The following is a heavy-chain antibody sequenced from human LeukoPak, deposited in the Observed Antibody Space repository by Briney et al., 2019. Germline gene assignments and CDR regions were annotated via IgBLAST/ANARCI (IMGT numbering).Heavy chain of an antibody. Sequence: GGSLRLSCAASGFTFSSYGMHWVRQAPGKGLEWVGRIKSKTDGGTTDYAAPVKGRFTISRDDSKNTLYLQMNSLKTEDTAVYYCTARYCSGGSCYLGPDYFDYWGQGTLVTVSS. J-gene: IGHJ4*02. CDR1: GFTFSSYG. CDR3: TARYCSGGSCYLGPDYFDY. D-gene: IGHD2-15*01. V-gene: IGHV3-15*01. CDR2: IKSKTDGGTT.